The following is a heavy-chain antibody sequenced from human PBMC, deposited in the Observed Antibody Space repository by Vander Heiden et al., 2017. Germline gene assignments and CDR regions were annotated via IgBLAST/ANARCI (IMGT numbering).Heavy chain of an antibody. V-gene: IGHV4-59*01. Sequence: QVQLQESGPGLVKPSATLFLNCTVSGGPISNYYWSWIRQPPGKGLEWIGYIYYSGNTNYNSSLKSRVSISIDTSTNQFSLMLTSVTAADTAVYYCARGVGALAYWGQGMSVTVSS. J-gene: IGHJ4*02. CDR1: GGPISNYY. CDR2: IYYSGNT. CDR3: ARGVGALAY. D-gene: IGHD1-26*01.